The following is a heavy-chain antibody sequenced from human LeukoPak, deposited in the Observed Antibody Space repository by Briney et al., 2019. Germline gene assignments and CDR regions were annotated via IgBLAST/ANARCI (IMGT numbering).Heavy chain of an antibody. CDR3: AKDQKSIAATGYDY. Sequence: GGSLTPSCAASGFTFANYAMSWLRPGPRKGLESVPTISGSGGSTYYRDSVTGRFTIPRDNSKNTLFLQMNSLRADDTAVYFCAKDQKSIAATGYDYWGQGTLVTVSS. CDR1: GFTFANYA. J-gene: IGHJ4*02. V-gene: IGHV3-23*01. D-gene: IGHD6-13*01. CDR2: ISGSGGST.